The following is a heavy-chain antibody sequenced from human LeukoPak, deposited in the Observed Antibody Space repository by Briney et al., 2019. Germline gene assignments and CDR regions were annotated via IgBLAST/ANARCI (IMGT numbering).Heavy chain of an antibody. D-gene: IGHD2-2*01. CDR1: GGSISSYY. J-gene: IGHJ6*02. CDR2: IYHSGST. CDR3: ARGGTYCSSTSCPVVLYYYYGMDV. V-gene: IGHV4-59*01. Sequence: SETLSLTCTVSGGSISSYYWSWIRQPPGKGLEWIGYIYHSGSTNYNPSLKSRVTISVDTSKNQFSLKLSSVTAADTAVYYCARGGTYCSSTSCPVVLYYYYGMDVWGQGTTVTVSS.